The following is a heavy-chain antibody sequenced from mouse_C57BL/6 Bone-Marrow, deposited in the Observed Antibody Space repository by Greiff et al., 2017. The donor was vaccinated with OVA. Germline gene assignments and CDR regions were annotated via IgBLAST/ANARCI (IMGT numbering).Heavy chain of an antibody. CDR1: GYTFTSYW. CDR3: ASGELRPLNY. Sequence: VQLQQPGAELVRPGTSVKLSCKASGYTFTSYWMHWVKQRPGQGLEWIGVIDPSDSYTNYNQKFKGKATLTVDTSSSTAYMQLSSLTSEDSAVYYCASGELRPLNYWGQGTTLTVSS. CDR2: IDPSDSYT. J-gene: IGHJ2*01. D-gene: IGHD3-2*02. V-gene: IGHV1-59*01.